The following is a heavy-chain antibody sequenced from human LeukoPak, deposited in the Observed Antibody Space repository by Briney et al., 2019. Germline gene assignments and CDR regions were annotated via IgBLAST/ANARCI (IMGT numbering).Heavy chain of an antibody. D-gene: IGHD3-16*01. CDR3: VRGGELVGSYFDY. CDR2: ISSSSSYI. Sequence: GGSLRLSCAASGFTLSSHSMNWVRQAPGKGLEWVASISSSSSYIYYADSVKGRFTISRDNAKNSLFLQMNSLRAEDTALYYCVRGGELVGSYFDYWGPGTLVTVSS. J-gene: IGHJ4*02. CDR1: GFTLSSHS. V-gene: IGHV3-21*04.